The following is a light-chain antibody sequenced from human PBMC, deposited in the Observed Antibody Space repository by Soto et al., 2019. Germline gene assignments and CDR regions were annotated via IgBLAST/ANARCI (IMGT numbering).Light chain of an antibody. V-gene: IGLV2-14*02. CDR3: SSYTSSSPYV. CDR2: EVS. Sequence: QSALTQPASVSGSPEQSITISCTGTSNDVGRYNLVSWYQQHPGKAPKLMIYEVSNRPSGVSNRFSGSKSGNTASLTISGLQAEDEADYYCSSYTSSSPYVFGTGTKVTVL. CDR1: SNDVGRYNL. J-gene: IGLJ1*01.